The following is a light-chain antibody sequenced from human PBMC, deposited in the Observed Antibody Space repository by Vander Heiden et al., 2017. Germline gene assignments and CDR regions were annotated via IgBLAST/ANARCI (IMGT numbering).Light chain of an antibody. CDR3: KQYGTSPLT. V-gene: IGKV3-20*01. Sequence: EIVLTQSPGTLSLSPGERATLSCRAIQSVSSSYLAWYQQKPGQAPRLLIYGASSRATGIPDRFSGSGSGTDFTLTITRLEPEDSAVYYCKQYGTSPLTFGGGTKVEIK. J-gene: IGKJ4*01. CDR1: QSVSSSY. CDR2: GAS.